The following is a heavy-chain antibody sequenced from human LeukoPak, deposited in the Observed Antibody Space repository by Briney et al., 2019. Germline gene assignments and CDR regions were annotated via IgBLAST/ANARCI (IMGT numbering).Heavy chain of an antibody. CDR2: IIPIFGTA. J-gene: IGHJ5*02. CDR3: AREAIVVVPAAMEGASRFDP. Sequence: SVKVSCKASGGTFSSYAISWVRQAPGQGLEWMGGIIPIFGTANYAQKFQGRVTITADKSTSTAYMELSSLRSEDTTVYYCAREAIVVVPAAMEGASRFDPWGQGTLVTVSS. D-gene: IGHD2-2*01. V-gene: IGHV1-69*06. CDR1: GGTFSSYA.